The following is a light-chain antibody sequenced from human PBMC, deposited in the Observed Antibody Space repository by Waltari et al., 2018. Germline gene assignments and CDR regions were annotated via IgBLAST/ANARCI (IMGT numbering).Light chain of an antibody. CDR3: GTWDRTLTASHVI. V-gene: IGLV1-51*01. Sequence: QSVLTQPPSVSASPGETVTISCSGSSSPLGGTFVSWSQQVPGTAPKLLIYDNNKRPSGIPDRFSGSTSGTSATLGITGLQTGDEADYYCGTWDRTLTASHVIFGGGTRVTVL. J-gene: IGLJ2*01. CDR2: DNN. CDR1: SSPLGGTF.